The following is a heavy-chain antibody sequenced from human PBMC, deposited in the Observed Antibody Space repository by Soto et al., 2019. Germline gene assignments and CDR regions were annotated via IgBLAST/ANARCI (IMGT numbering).Heavy chain of an antibody. Sequence: QVQLQESGPGLVKPSETLSLTCTVSGGSISGYYWNWVRQPPGKGLEWIGSVYYSGSTNYNPSLKSRVAMSVDMSKNQFSLNLTPVTAADTAVYYCARVYTTGHLDYWGQGTLVTVSS. D-gene: IGHD3-9*01. V-gene: IGHV4-59*01. CDR1: GGSISGYY. CDR3: ARVYTTGHLDY. CDR2: VYYSGST. J-gene: IGHJ4*02.